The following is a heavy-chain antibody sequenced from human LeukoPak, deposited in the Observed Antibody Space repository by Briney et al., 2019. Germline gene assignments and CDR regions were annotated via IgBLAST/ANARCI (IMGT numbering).Heavy chain of an antibody. CDR2: IYYSGST. CDR3: ARVRYCSGGSCYSPYYYYYMDV. D-gene: IGHD2-15*01. V-gene: IGHV4-31*03. J-gene: IGHJ6*03. Sequence: SQTLSLTCTVSGGSISSGGYYWSWIRQHPGKGLEWIGYIYYSGSTYYNPSLKSRVTISVDTSKNQSSLKLSSVTAADTAVYYCARVRYCSGGSCYSPYYYYYMDVWGKGTTVTVSS. CDR1: GGSISSGGYY.